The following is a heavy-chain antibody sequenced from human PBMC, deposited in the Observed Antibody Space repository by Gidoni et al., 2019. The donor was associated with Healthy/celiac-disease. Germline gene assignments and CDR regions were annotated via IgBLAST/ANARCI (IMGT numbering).Heavy chain of an antibody. CDR3: ARGISGWYNWFEP. Sequence: QVQLQQWGAGLLKPSETLSLTCAVYGGSFSGYYWSWIRQPPGTGLEWIGEINHSGSTNYNPYLKSRVTISVDTSKNQFSLKLSSVTAADTAVYYCARGISGWYNWFEPWGQGTLVTVSS. CDR2: INHSGST. CDR1: GGSFSGYY. V-gene: IGHV4-34*01. D-gene: IGHD6-19*01. J-gene: IGHJ5*02.